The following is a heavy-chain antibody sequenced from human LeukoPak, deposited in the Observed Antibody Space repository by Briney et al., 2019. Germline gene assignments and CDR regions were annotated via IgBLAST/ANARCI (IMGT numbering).Heavy chain of an antibody. V-gene: IGHV6-1*01. CDR2: TYYRSKWYY. Sequence: QTLSLTCDISGDTVSSNSAAWNWIRQSPSRGLEWLGRTYYRSKWYYDYAVSVKSRITISPDTSKNQFSLQLNSVTADDTAVYYCARGFAVDFWGQGTMVTVSS. CDR3: ARGFAVDF. CDR1: GDTVSSNSAA. J-gene: IGHJ3*01.